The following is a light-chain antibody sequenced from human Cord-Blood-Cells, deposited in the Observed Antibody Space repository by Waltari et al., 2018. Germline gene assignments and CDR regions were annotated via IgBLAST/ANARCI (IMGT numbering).Light chain of an antibody. CDR3: SSYTSSSTFYV. CDR1: SSDVGGYNY. V-gene: IGLV2-14*01. J-gene: IGLJ1*01. Sequence: QSALTQPASVSGSPGRSITIPCTGTSSDVGGYNYVSCYQQHPGKAPKLMIYDVSKRPSGVSNRFSGSKSGNTASLTISGLQAEDEADYYCSSYTSSSTFYVFGTGTKVTVL. CDR2: DVS.